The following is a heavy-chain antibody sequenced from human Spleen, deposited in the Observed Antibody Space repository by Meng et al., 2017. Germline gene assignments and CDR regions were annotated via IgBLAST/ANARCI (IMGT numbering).Heavy chain of an antibody. V-gene: IGHV1-24*01. J-gene: IGHJ4*02. CDR1: GYTLRELS. CDR2: YDPKHGET. D-gene: IGHD2-15*01. Sequence: QVQLVQSGAEVKKPGASVKVSCKGSGYTLRELSIHWVRQAPGKGLEWMGGYDPKHGETINAQKFQGRVTMTEDTSTDTAYMELSSLRSEDTAVYYCALRGYCSGGSCYSDQFFDYWGQGTLVTVSS. CDR3: ALRGYCSGGSCYSDQFFDY.